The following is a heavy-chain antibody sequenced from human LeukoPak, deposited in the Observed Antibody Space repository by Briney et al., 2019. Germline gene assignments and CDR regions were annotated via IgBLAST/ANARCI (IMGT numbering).Heavy chain of an antibody. D-gene: IGHD3-3*01. J-gene: IGHJ3*02. V-gene: IGHV4-34*01. CDR3: ARDRSRFWSGYPRCAPDAFDI. Sequence: SETLSLTCAVYGGSFSGYYWSWIRQPPGKGLEWIGEINHSGSTNYNPSLKSRVTISVDTSKNQFSLKLSSVTAADTAVYYCARDRSRFWSGYPRCAPDAFDIWGQGTMVTVSS. CDR1: GGSFSGYY. CDR2: INHSGST.